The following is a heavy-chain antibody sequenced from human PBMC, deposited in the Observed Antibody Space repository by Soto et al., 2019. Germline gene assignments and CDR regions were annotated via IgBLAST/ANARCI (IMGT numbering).Heavy chain of an antibody. CDR3: ARVVGALGHWFDP. V-gene: IGHV1-18*01. CDR2: IRVYNGNT. CDR1: GYTCTSYG. D-gene: IGHD1-26*01. J-gene: IGHJ5*02. Sequence: QVQLVQSGAEVKKPGASVKVSCKASGYTCTSYGISWVRPAPGQGREWRGRIRVYNGNTNYAQTLQGRVTMTTDTATSTAYMELRSLRSDDTAVYYCARVVGALGHWFDPWGQGTLVTVSS.